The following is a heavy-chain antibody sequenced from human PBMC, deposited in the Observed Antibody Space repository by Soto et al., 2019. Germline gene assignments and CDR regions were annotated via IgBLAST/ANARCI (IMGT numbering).Heavy chain of an antibody. D-gene: IGHD3-22*01. CDR3: AHSLIGYYYDSSGSNWFDP. Sequence: SGPTLVNQTQTLALNCTFSGFSLSTSGVGVGWIRQPPGKALEWLALIYWDDDKRYSPSLKSRLTITKDTSKNQVVLTMTNMDPVDTATYYCAHSLIGYYYDSSGSNWFDPWGQGTLLTVSS. V-gene: IGHV2-5*02. J-gene: IGHJ5*02. CDR2: IYWDDDK. CDR1: GFSLSTSGVG.